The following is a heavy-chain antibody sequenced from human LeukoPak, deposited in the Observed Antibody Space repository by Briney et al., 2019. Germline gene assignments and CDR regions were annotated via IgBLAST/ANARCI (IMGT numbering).Heavy chain of an antibody. V-gene: IGHV1-8*03. Sequence: GASVKVSCKASGYTFTSYGISWVRQAPGQGLEWMGWMNPNSGNTGYAQKFQGRVTITRNTSISTAYMELSSLRSEDTAVYYCARGYRYNWNYGGLAYWGQGTLVTVSS. CDR3: ARGYRYNWNYGGLAY. J-gene: IGHJ4*02. CDR1: GYTFTSYG. CDR2: MNPNSGNT. D-gene: IGHD1-7*01.